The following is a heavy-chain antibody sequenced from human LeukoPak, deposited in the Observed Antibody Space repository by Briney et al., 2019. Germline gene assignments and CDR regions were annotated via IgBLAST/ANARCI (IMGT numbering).Heavy chain of an antibody. CDR2: INPNSGAT. CDR1: GYTFTDYY. J-gene: IGHJ4*02. CDR3: ARYSFPVGRHFDY. V-gene: IGHV1-2*02. D-gene: IGHD1-26*01. Sequence: ASVKVSCKTSGYTFTDYYMHWVRQAPGQGLEWMGWINPNSGATNYVQEFQGRVTMTRDTSVTTAYMELSGLRSDDTAVYYCARYSFPVGRHFDYWGQGTLVTVSS.